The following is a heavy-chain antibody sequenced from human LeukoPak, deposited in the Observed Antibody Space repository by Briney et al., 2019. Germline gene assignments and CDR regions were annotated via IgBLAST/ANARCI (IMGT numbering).Heavy chain of an antibody. CDR2: IYYSGST. CDR3: ARERQRRFDY. CDR1: GGSISSYY. J-gene: IGHJ4*02. D-gene: IGHD6-25*01. Sequence: SETLSLTCTVSGGSISSYYWSWIRQPPGKGLKWIGYIYYSGSTNYNPSLKSRVTISVDTSKNQFSLKLSSVTAADTAVYYCARERQRRFDYWGQGTLVTVSS. V-gene: IGHV4-59*01.